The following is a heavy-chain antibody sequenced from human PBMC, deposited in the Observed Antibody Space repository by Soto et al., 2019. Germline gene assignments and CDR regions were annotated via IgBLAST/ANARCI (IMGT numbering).Heavy chain of an antibody. J-gene: IGHJ3*02. CDR1: GFTFRDFA. CDR3: AKDSGLPDFGLVIHAFEI. CDR2: IGALVSTA. Sequence: GGSLRLSCAASGFTFRDFAMSWVRQSPGRGLEWVSTIGALVSTAFYADSVRGRFTISRDNSNNILYLQMNSLRAEDTAVYYCAKDSGLPDFGLVIHAFEIWGQGTMVTVSS. D-gene: IGHD3-10*01. V-gene: IGHV3-23*01.